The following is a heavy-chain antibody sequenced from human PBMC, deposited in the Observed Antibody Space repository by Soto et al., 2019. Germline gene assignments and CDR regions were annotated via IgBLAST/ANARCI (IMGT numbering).Heavy chain of an antibody. CDR1: GYTFSTYG. Sequence: ASVKVSCKASGYTFSTYGITWVRQAPGQGIDWMGWINPIKGDTNSAAIFQDRVTMTTDTSTRTAYMELRSLKSDDTAVYYCARVKVPAAILGAFDLWGQGTLVTVSS. D-gene: IGHD2-2*02. J-gene: IGHJ3*01. V-gene: IGHV1-18*01. CDR3: ARVKVPAAILGAFDL. CDR2: INPIKGDT.